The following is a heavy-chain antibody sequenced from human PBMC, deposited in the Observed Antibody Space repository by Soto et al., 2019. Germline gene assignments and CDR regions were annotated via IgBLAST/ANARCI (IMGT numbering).Heavy chain of an antibody. CDR2: INTGNGNT. CDR3: ARDLKAMVDY. CDR1: GYTFASYA. V-gene: IGHV1-3*04. D-gene: IGHD5-18*01. Sequence: ASVKVSCKASGYTFASYAMHWVRQAPGQRLEWMGWINTGNGNTKSSQKFQGRVTITRDTSASTACMELSSLRSEDTAVYYCARDLKAMVDYWGQGTLVTVSS. J-gene: IGHJ4*02.